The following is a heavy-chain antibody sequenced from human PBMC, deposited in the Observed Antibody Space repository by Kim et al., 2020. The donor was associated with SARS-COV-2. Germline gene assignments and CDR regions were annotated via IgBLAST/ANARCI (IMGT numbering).Heavy chain of an antibody. J-gene: IGHJ6*02. CDR3: ARGTQMTTVFYYYGMDV. D-gene: IGHD4-17*01. Sequence: LKSRGTISVDTSKNQFSLKLSSVTAADTAVYYCARGTQMTTVFYYYGMDVWGQGTTVTVSS. V-gene: IGHV4-59*09.